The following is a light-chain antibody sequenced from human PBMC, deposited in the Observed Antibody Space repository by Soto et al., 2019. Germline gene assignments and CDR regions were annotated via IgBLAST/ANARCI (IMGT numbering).Light chain of an antibody. J-gene: IGKJ4*01. CDR1: QGLGTN. CDR3: QQYNHWPLS. V-gene: IGKV3-15*01. Sequence: TVMTQSSATLSVSPGERATLSCRASQGLGTNLAWYQQRPGQAPRLLIYAASTRATGVPARFSGSGSETEFTLTITTLQSEDFAVYYCQQYNHWPLSFGVGTKVEIK. CDR2: AAS.